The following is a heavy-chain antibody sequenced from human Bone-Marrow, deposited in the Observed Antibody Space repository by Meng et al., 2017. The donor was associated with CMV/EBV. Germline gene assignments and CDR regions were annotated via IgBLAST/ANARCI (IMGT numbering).Heavy chain of an antibody. CDR1: GGSISSYY. J-gene: IGHJ4*02. CDR3: ARGDDFWSGYLSSLALDY. Sequence: SETLSLTCTVSGGSISSYYWSWIRQPPGKGLEWIGYIYYSGSTNYNPSLKSRVTIPVDTSKNQFSLKLSSVTAADTAVYYCARGDDFWSGYLSSLALDYWGQGTLVTVSS. D-gene: IGHD3-3*01. CDR2: IYYSGST. V-gene: IGHV4-59*01.